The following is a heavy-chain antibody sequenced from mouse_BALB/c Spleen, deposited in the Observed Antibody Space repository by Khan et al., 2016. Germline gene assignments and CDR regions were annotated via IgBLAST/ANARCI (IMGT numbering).Heavy chain of an antibody. V-gene: IGHV3-2*02. Sequence: EVQLQESGPGLVKPSQSLSLTCTVAGYSITSDYAWNWIRQFPGNRLEWMGYISYSGSTSYNPSLKSRISITRDTSKNQFFLQFNSVTSEDTATXSSARPDYGDKDSMDYWGQGASVTVSS. CDR2: ISYSGST. J-gene: IGHJ4*01. D-gene: IGHD1-1*01. CDR3: ARPDYGDKDSMDY. CDR1: GYSITSDYA.